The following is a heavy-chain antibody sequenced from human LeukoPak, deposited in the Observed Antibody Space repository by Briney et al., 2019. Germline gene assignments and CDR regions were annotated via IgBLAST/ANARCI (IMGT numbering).Heavy chain of an antibody. CDR1: GFTFSSFG. V-gene: IGHV3-30*18. D-gene: IGHD6-19*01. CDR2: ISYDGSNK. J-gene: IGHJ4*02. Sequence: GRSLRLCCAASGFTFSSFGMHWVRQAPGKGLEWVAVISYDGSNKYYADSVKGRFTISRDNSKNTLYLQMNSLRAEDTAVYYCAKDPYPNSSAWYYFDYWGQGTLVTVSS. CDR3: AKDPYPNSSAWYYFDY.